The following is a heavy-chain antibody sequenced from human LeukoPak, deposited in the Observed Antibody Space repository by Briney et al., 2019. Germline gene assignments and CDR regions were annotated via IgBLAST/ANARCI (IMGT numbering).Heavy chain of an antibody. CDR2: IKRKTDGGTT. Sequence: GGSLRLSCAASGFTFDNAWMGWVRQAPRKGLEWVGRIKRKTDGGTTEYAAPVKGRFTISRDDSENTLYLQMNSLKTEDTAVYYCTTYKYYFDQWGQGTLVTVSS. J-gene: IGHJ4*02. D-gene: IGHD1-14*01. CDR3: TTYKYYFDQ. CDR1: GFTFDNAW. V-gene: IGHV3-15*01.